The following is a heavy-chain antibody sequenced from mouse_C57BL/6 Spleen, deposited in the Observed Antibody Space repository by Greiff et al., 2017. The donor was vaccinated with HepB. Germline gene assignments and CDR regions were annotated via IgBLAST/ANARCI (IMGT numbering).Heavy chain of an antibody. CDR3: ARMGDGSSYGWLAY. J-gene: IGHJ3*01. CDR1: GYTFTDYY. CDR2: INPNTGGT. Sequence: EVQLQQSGPELVKPGASVKISCKASGYTFTDYYMNWVKQSHGKSLEWIGDINPNTGGTSYNQKFKGKATLTVDKSSSTAYMELRSLTSEDSAVYYCARMGDGSSYGWLAYWGQGTLVTVSA. V-gene: IGHV1-26*01. D-gene: IGHD1-1*01.